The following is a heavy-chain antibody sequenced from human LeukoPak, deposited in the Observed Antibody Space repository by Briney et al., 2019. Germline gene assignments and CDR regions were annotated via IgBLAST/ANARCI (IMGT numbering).Heavy chain of an antibody. D-gene: IGHD3-10*02. CDR1: GGTFNNYA. Sequence: SVKVSCKASGGTFNNYAISWVRQAPGQGLEWLGGITPILGTANYAQKFQGRLTITTDESTSTAYMELSSLRSEDTVFYYCARNLMSGAYYFYYMDVWGKGTTVTVSS. V-gene: IGHV1-69*05. J-gene: IGHJ6*03. CDR3: ARNLMSGAYYFYYMDV. CDR2: ITPILGTA.